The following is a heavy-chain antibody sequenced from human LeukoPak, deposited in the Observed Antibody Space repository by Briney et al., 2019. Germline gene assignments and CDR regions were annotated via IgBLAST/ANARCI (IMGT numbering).Heavy chain of an antibody. V-gene: IGHV4-61*02. CDR1: GGSISSDRFY. D-gene: IGHD3-16*01. CDR3: ARVPDWTYVPDY. Sequence: SETLSLTCTASGGSISSDRFYWTWVRQPAGKGLEWIGRIKSSNTNYNPSLKSRVSISLDTSTNQFSLKLSSLTAADTAVYYCARVPDWTYVPDYWGQGTLVTVSS. J-gene: IGHJ4*02. CDR2: IKSSNT.